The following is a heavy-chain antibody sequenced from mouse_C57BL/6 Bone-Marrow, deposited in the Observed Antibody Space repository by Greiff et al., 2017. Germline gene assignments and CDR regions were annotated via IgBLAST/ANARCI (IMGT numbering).Heavy chain of an antibody. CDR3: ARRHYGSRPEAMDY. J-gene: IGHJ4*01. Sequence: EVKLVESGGGLVKPGGSLKLSCAASGFTFSDYGMHWVRQAPEKGLEWVAYISSGSSTIYYADTVKGRFTISRDNAKNTLFLQMTSLRSEDTAMYYCARRHYGSRPEAMDYWGQGTSVTVSS. CDR1: GFTFSDYG. V-gene: IGHV5-17*01. CDR2: ISSGSSTI. D-gene: IGHD1-1*01.